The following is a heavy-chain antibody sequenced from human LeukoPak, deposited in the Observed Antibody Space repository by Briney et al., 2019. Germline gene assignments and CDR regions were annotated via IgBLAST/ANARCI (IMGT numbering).Heavy chain of an antibody. V-gene: IGHV4-59*12. J-gene: IGHJ4*02. D-gene: IGHD7-27*01. CDR1: GGSISSYY. CDR2: IYYSGST. Sequence: PSETLSLTCTVSGGSISSYYWSWIRQPPGKGLEWIGYIYYSGSTNYNPSLKSRVTISVDTSKNQFSLKLSSVTAADTAVYYCAREELTGSIDYWGQGTLVTVSS. CDR3: AREELTGSIDY.